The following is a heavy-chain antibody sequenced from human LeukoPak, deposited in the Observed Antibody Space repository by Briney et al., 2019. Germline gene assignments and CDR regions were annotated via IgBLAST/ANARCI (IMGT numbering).Heavy chain of an antibody. J-gene: IGHJ4*02. CDR2: ISGSGGST. CDR3: AKPYDILTGYSEDY. CDR1: GFTFGSYA. D-gene: IGHD3-9*01. V-gene: IGHV3-23*01. Sequence: PGGSLRLSCAASGFTFGSYAMSWVRQAPGKGLEWVSAISGSGGSTYYADSVKGRFTISRDNSKNTLYLQMNSLRAEDTAVYYCAKPYDILTGYSEDYWGQGTLVTVSS.